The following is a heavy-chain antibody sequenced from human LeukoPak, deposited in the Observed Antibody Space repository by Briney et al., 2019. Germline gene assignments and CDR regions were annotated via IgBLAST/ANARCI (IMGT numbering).Heavy chain of an antibody. V-gene: IGHV3-30*04. CDR2: ISYDGSNK. CDR1: GFAFNSYA. CDR3: AREGGGYDSSGYHDY. Sequence: GGSLRLSCAASGFAFNSYAIHWVRQAPGKGLEWVAVISYDGSNKYYAESVKGRFTISRDNSKNTLYLQLNSLRPDDTAVYYCAREGGGYDSSGYHDYWGQGTLVTVSS. J-gene: IGHJ4*02. D-gene: IGHD3-22*01.